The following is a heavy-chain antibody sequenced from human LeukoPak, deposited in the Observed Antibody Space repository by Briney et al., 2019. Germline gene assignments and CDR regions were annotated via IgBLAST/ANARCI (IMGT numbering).Heavy chain of an antibody. CDR1: GGSISSYY. J-gene: IGHJ4*02. D-gene: IGHD5-18*01. V-gene: IGHV4-59*01. CDR2: LHNSGST. Sequence: SETLSLTCTVSGGSISSYYWSWIRQPPGKGLEWIGYLHNSGSTNYNPSLKSRVTISIDTSKNHFSLKLSSVTAADTAVYYCARGDTALVTAFDYWGQGTLVTVSS. CDR3: ARGDTALVTAFDY.